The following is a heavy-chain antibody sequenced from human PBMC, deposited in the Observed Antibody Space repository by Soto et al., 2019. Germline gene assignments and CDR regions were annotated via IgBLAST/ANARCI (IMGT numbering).Heavy chain of an antibody. CDR3: ARGGSGIFDY. V-gene: IGHV1-3*01. Sequence: ASVKVSCKASGYALSTYALHWVRQAPGQRLEWMGWIDADIENTKYSLKFQGRVTITRDTSASTAYMELSGLRSEATAMYFCARGGSGIFDYWGQRTMGTVCS. CDR2: IDADIENT. J-gene: IGHJ4*02. CDR1: GYALSTYA. D-gene: IGHD2-15*01.